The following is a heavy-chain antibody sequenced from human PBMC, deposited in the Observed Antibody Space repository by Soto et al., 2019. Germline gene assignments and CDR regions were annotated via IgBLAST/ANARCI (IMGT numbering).Heavy chain of an antibody. D-gene: IGHD3-22*01. CDR3: ARVTDINDYYLNWVDP. J-gene: IGHJ5*02. Sequence: PSETLSLTCTVSGGSISSSSYYWGWIRQPPGKGLEWIGIIYYSGSTYYNPSLKSRVTISVDTSKNQFSLKLSSVTAADTAVYYCARVTDINDYYLNWVDPWGPGILVT. CDR1: GGSISSSSYY. CDR2: IYYSGST. V-gene: IGHV4-39*01.